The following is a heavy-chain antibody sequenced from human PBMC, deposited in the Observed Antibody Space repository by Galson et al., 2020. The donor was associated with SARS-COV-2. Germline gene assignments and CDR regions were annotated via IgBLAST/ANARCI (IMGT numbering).Heavy chain of an antibody. D-gene: IGHD3-22*01. CDR2: ISYDGSNK. V-gene: IGHV3-30*04. CDR3: ARETKTYDGSRGAFDI. Sequence: GESLKISCEASGFTFSFYAMYWVRQAPGKGLEWVAVISYDGSNKYHADSVKGRFTISRDNSKNTLHLQMNSLRAEDTAVYHCARETKTYDGSRGAFDIWGQGTLVTVSS. J-gene: IGHJ3*02. CDR1: GFTFSFYA.